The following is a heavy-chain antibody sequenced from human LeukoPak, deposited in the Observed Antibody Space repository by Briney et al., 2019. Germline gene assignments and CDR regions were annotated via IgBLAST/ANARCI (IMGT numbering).Heavy chain of an antibody. D-gene: IGHD3-10*01. CDR1: GYTFTSYA. J-gene: IGHJ6*04. V-gene: IGHV1-3*01. Sequence: ASVKVSCKASGYTFTSYAMHWVRQASGQRLEWMGWINAGNGNTEYSQKFQGRVTITRDTSASTAYMKLSSLRSEDTAVYYCARLESITMVRGVIKDGMDVWGKGTTVTVSS. CDR3: ARLESITMVRGVIKDGMDV. CDR2: INAGNGNT.